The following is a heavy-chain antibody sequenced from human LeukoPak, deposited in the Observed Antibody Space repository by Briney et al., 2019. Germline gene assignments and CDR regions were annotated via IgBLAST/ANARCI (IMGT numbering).Heavy chain of an antibody. Sequence: GGSLRLSCAASGFTFSSYWMHWVRQPPGKGPVWVSRINSDGTTTGYADSVKGRFTVSRDNAKNTLYLQMSSLRAEDTAVYYCARVGSGGNCNWGQGTLVTVSS. CDR3: ARVGSGGNCN. CDR1: GFTFSSYW. D-gene: IGHD2-15*01. V-gene: IGHV3-74*01. CDR2: INSDGTTT. J-gene: IGHJ4*02.